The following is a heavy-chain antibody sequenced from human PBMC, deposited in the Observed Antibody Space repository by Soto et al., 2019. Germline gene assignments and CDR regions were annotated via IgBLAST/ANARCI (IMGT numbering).Heavy chain of an antibody. CDR2: MNPNSGNT. J-gene: IGHJ4*02. CDR1: VYTFTIYD. D-gene: IGHD3-3*01. Sequence: ASVKVSCTASVYTFTIYDSNWVRQATGQGLEWMGWMNPNSGNTGYAQKFQGRVTMTRNTSISTAYMELSSLRSEDTAVYYCAREKSGYYDYWGQGTLVTVS. V-gene: IGHV1-8*01. CDR3: AREKSGYYDY.